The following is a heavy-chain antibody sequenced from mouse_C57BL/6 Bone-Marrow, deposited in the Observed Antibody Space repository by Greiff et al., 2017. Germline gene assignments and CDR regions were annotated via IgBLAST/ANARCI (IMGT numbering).Heavy chain of an antibody. Sequence: QVQPQQPGAELVKPGASVKMSCKASGYTFTSYWITWVKQRPGQGLEWIGDIYPGSGSTNYNEKFKSKATLTVDTSSSTAYMQLSSLTSEDSAVYYCASYYYGSSSFDVWGTGTTVTVSS. V-gene: IGHV1-55*01. CDR2: IYPGSGST. D-gene: IGHD1-1*01. CDR3: ASYYYGSSSFDV. CDR1: GYTFTSYW. J-gene: IGHJ1*03.